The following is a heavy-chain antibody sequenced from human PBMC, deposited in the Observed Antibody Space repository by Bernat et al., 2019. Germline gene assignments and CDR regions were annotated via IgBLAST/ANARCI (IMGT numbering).Heavy chain of an antibody. Sequence: QVQLVQSGPEVKKPGASVKVSCKATGYTFTSYTMHWVRQAPGQRLEWMGWINAGNDNTKYSQKFQGRVAITRDTAASTAYMELSSLRSEDSAVYYCARSIIEVAGPAAVDYWGQGTLVTVSS. CDR2: INAGNDNT. J-gene: IGHJ4*02. CDR3: ARSIIEVAGPAAVDY. CDR1: GYTFTSYT. D-gene: IGHD6-19*01. V-gene: IGHV1-3*01.